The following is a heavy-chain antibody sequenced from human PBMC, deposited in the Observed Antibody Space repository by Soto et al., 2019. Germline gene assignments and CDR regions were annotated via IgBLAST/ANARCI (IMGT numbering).Heavy chain of an antibody. J-gene: IGHJ4*02. Sequence: EVQLLESGGGLVQPGGSLRLSCAASGFTFSSYAMSWVRQAPGKGLEWVSAISGGTSSTYYADSVKGRFTLSRDNSKATLYRQMNSLRAEDTAVYYCAKERWAAAGTPTLDYWGQGTLVTVSS. V-gene: IGHV3-23*01. D-gene: IGHD6-13*01. CDR1: GFTFSSYA. CDR2: ISGGTSST. CDR3: AKERWAAAGTPTLDY.